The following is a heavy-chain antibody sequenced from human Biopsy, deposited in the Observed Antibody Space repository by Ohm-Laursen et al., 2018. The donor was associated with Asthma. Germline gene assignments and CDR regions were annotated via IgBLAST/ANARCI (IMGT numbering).Heavy chain of an antibody. CDR2: VSSDGHNK. V-gene: IGHV3-30-3*01. CDR3: ARQSGQDYGDSSGFDI. J-gene: IGHJ3*02. Sequence: SLRLSCAASGFTFHNYVMHWVRQGPGKGLEWVALVSSDGHNKYYEDSVKGRFTISRDNSRNRLYLQINRLTVEDSAAYFCARQSGQDYGDSSGFDIWGQGTKVAVSS. D-gene: IGHD3-22*01. CDR1: GFTFHNYV.